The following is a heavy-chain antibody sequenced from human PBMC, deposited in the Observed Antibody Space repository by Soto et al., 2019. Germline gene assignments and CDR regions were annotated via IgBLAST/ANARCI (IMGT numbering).Heavy chain of an antibody. D-gene: IGHD2-15*01. CDR1: GVTFSSYG. CDR3: AKANRYCSGGTCFVFDY. V-gene: IGHV3-33*06. CDR2: IWYDGSNK. J-gene: IGHJ4*02. Sequence: PGGSLRLSCAASGVTFSSYGMHWVRQAPGKGLEWVAVIWYDGSNKYYADSVKGRFTISRDNSKNTLYLQMNSLRAEDTAIYYCAKANRYCSGGTCFVFDYWGQGALVTVSS.